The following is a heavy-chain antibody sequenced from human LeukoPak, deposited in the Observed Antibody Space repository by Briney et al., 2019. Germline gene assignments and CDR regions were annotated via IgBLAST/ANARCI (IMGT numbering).Heavy chain of an antibody. V-gene: IGHV4-39*07. J-gene: IGHJ2*01. D-gene: IGHD6-13*01. CDR2: IYYSGST. Sequence: SETLSLTCSVSGDSISGSSYYWGWIRQPPGKGLEWIGSIYYSGSTYYNPSLKSRVTISVDTSKNQFSLKLSSVTAADTAVYYCARVYYSNSYDYWYFDLWGRGTLVTVSS. CDR1: GDSISGSSYY. CDR3: ARVYYSNSYDYWYFDL.